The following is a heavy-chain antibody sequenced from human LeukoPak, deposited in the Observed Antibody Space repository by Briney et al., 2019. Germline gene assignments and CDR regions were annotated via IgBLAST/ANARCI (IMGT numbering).Heavy chain of an antibody. CDR1: GFTFSSYW. J-gene: IGHJ5*02. CDR3: AKGYSSSWHNWFDP. Sequence: PGGSLRLSCAASGFTFSSYWMHWVRQAPGKGLLWVSRINTDGSSTYYADSVKGRFTISRDNSKNTLYLQMNSLRTEDTAVYYCAKGYSSSWHNWFDPWGQGTLVTVSS. V-gene: IGHV3-74*01. CDR2: INTDGSST. D-gene: IGHD6-13*01.